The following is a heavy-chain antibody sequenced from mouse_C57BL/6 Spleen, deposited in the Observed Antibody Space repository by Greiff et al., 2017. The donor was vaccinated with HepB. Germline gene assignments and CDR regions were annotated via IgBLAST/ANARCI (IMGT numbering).Heavy chain of an antibody. CDR1: GYTFTSYW. Sequence: VQLQQPGAELVMPGASVKLSCKASGYTFTSYWMHWVKQRPGQGLEWIGEIDPSDSYTNYNQKFKGKSTLTVDKSSSTAYMQLSSLTSEDSAVYYCARSTVVARGDYWGQGTTLTVSS. CDR2: IDPSDSYT. CDR3: ARSTVVARGDY. D-gene: IGHD1-1*01. J-gene: IGHJ2*01. V-gene: IGHV1-69*01.